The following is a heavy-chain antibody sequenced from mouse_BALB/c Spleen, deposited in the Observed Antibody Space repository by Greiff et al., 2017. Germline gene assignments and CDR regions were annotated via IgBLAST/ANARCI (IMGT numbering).Heavy chain of an antibody. Sequence: QVQLQQSGAELVKPGASVKLSCKASGYTFTSYYMYWVKQRPGQGLEWIGEINPSNGGTNFNEKFKSKATLTVDKSSSTAYMQLSSLTSEDSAVYYCTRSRNGNLWFAYWGQGTLVTVSA. CDR1: GYTFTSYY. CDR3: TRSRNGNLWFAY. J-gene: IGHJ3*01. V-gene: IGHV1S81*02. D-gene: IGHD2-1*01. CDR2: INPSNGGT.